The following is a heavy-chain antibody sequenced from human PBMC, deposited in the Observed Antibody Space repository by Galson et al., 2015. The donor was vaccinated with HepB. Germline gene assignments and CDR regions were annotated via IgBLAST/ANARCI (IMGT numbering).Heavy chain of an antibody. CDR1: GYTFTSYA. CDR3: ARDGFNDYYDSSGLSSFDY. Sequence: QSGAEVKKPGASVKVSCKASGYTFTSYAMNWVRQAPGQGLEWMGWINTNTGNPTYAQGFTGRFVFSLDTSVSTAYLQISSLKAEDTAVYYCARDGFNDYYDSSGLSSFDYWGQGTLVTVSS. J-gene: IGHJ4*02. D-gene: IGHD3-22*01. V-gene: IGHV7-4-1*02. CDR2: INTNTGNP.